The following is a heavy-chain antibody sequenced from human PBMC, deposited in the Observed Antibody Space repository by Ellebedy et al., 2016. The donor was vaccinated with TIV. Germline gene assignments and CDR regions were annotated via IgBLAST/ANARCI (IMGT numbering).Heavy chain of an antibody. CDR3: ARQLGMGGDF. V-gene: IGHV3-30-3*01. CDR2: TSYDGSNK. J-gene: IGHJ4*02. D-gene: IGHD7-27*01. Sequence: PGGSLRLSCAASGFNFSSDAMHWVRQPPGKGLEWVAVTSYDGSNKYYADPVEGRFTISRDNAKNTLYLQMNSLGPEETAVYYCARQLGMGGDFWGQGTLVTVSS. CDR1: GFNFSSDA.